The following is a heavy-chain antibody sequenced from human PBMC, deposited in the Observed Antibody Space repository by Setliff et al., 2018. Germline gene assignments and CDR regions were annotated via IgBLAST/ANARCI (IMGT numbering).Heavy chain of an antibody. D-gene: IGHD2-15*01. Sequence: SLRLSCAASGFTFINFGMNWVRQAPGKGLEWVSSLSGSGDHTFYADSVQGRFTISRDNSKNTLYLQMNSLRAEDTAVYYCAKPVSGAGGFSGDIWGQGTLVTVSS. V-gene: IGHV3-23*01. CDR1: GFTFINFG. CDR3: AKPVSGAGGFSGDI. CDR2: LSGSGDHT. J-gene: IGHJ3*02.